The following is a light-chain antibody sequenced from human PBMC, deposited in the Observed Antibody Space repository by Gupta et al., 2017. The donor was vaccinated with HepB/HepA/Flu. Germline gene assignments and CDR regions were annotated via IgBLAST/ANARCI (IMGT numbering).Light chain of an antibody. CDR3: LQRSNWPLT. J-gene: IGKJ4*01. V-gene: IGKV3-11*01. CDR1: QTVSTY. Sequence: EIVLTQSPATLSLSPGDRATLSCRASQTVSTYLAWYQQKPGQSPRLLIYDISNRATGIPARFSGSGSGTDFTLTISSLEPEDFAVYFCLQRSNWPLTFGGGTKVEIK. CDR2: DIS.